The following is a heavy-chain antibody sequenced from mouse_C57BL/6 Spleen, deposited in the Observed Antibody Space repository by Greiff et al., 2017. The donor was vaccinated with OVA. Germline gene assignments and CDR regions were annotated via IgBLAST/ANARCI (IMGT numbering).Heavy chain of an antibody. V-gene: IGHV2-6-1*01. Sequence: VKLMESGPGLVAPSQSLSITCTVSGFSLTSYGVHWVRQPPGKGLEWLVVIWSDGSTTYNSALKSRLSISKDNSKSQVFLKMNSLQTDDTAMYYCARHHSSGIPFAYWGQGTLVTVSA. CDR1: GFSLTSYG. CDR2: IWSDGST. J-gene: IGHJ3*01. D-gene: IGHD3-2*02. CDR3: ARHHSSGIPFAY.